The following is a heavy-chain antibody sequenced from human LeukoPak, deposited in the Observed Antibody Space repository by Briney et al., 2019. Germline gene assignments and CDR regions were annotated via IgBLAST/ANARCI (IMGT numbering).Heavy chain of an antibody. CDR3: ARGGNGWYGYES. J-gene: IGHJ4*02. V-gene: IGHV3-23*01. CDR2: IDTRGYTT. CDR1: GFTFSSYA. D-gene: IGHD3-16*01. Sequence: GGSLRLSCAASGFTFSSYAMSWVRQAPGKGLEWVSAIDTRGYTTYYADSVKGRFTISRDNSKNTVYLQMNGLRGEDTALYYCARGGNGWYGYESWGQGTLVTVSS.